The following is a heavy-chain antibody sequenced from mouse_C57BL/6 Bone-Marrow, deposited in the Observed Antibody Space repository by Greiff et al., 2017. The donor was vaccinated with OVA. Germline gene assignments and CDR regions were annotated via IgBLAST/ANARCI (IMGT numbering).Heavy chain of an antibody. J-gene: IGHJ2*01. V-gene: IGHV7-3*01. D-gene: IGHD1-1*01. CDR2: IRNKANGYTT. Sequence: EVKLEESGGGLVQPGGSLSLSCAASGFTFTDYYMSWVRQPPGKALEWLGFIRNKANGYTTEYSASVKGRFTISSDNSQSILYLQMNALRAEDSATYYCARSSITPVVAPYFDYWGQGTTLTVSS. CDR1: GFTFTDYY. CDR3: ARSSITPVVAPYFDY.